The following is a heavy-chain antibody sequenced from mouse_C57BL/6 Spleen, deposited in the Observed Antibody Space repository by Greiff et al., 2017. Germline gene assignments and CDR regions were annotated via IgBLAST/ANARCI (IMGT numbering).Heavy chain of an antibody. V-gene: IGHV1-15*01. CDR1: GYTFTDYE. CDR2: IDPETGGT. Sequence: QVQLQQSGAELVRPGASVTLSCKASGYTFTDYEMHWVKQTPVHGLEWIGAIDPETGGTAYNQKCKGKGILTADKSSSTAYLELRSLTSAASSVYSCTRWGYDGYSFFAYWGPGTTLTVSS. CDR3: TRWGYDGYSFFAY. D-gene: IGHD2-3*01. J-gene: IGHJ2*01.